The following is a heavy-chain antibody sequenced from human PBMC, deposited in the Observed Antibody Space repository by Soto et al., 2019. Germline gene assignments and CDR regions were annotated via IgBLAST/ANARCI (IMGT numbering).Heavy chain of an antibody. CDR1: GFTFSSYG. CDR3: AKGGQDFLSHYFDY. V-gene: IGHV3-30*18. Sequence: GGSLRLSCAASGFTFSSYGMHWVRQAPGKGLEWVAVISYDGSNKYYADSVKGRFTISRDNSKNTLYLQMNSLRAEDTAVYYCAKGGQDFLSHYFDYWGQGTLVTVSS. J-gene: IGHJ4*02. D-gene: IGHD3-16*01. CDR2: ISYDGSNK.